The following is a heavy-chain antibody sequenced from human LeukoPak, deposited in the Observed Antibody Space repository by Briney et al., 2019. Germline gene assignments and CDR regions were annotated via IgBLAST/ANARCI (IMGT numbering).Heavy chain of an antibody. CDR1: GVSISSYY. J-gene: IGHJ4*02. D-gene: IGHD3-22*01. CDR2: IYYSGST. CDR3: ARGLVIRGRLDY. V-gene: IGHV4-59*01. Sequence: PSETLSLTCTVSGVSISSYYWSWIRQPPGKGLEWIGYIYYSGSTNYNPSLKSRVTISVDTSKNQFSLKLSSVTAADTAVYYCARGLVIRGRLDYWGQGTLVTVSS.